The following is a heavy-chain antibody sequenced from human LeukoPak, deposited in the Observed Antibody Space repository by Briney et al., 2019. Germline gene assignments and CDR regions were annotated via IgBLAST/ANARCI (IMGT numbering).Heavy chain of an antibody. CDR1: GASSSGYY. J-gene: IGHJ2*01. V-gene: IGHV4-59*08. CDR2: IYNSGNT. CDR3: ARRTVDDWYFDL. D-gene: IGHD4-17*01. Sequence: SETLSRTCSGSGASSSGYYWNWIRQPPGNGLEWIGHIYNSGNTNYNPSLKSRVTLSLDTSKNQFSLKLNSVTAADTAVYYCARRTVDDWYFDLWGRGTLVTVSS.